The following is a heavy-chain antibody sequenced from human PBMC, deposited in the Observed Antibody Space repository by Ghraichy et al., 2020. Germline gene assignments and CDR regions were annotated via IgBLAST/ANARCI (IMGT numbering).Heavy chain of an antibody. CDR2: MNPNSGNT. V-gene: IGHV1-8*01. Sequence: ASVKVSCKASGYTFTSYDINWVRQATGQGLEWMGWMNPNSGNTGYAQKFQGRVTMTRNTSISTAYMELSSLRSEDTAVYYCARVAGYYDFWSGYDNWFDPWGQGTLVTVSS. D-gene: IGHD3-3*01. CDR3: ARVAGYYDFWSGYDNWFDP. CDR1: GYTFTSYD. J-gene: IGHJ5*02.